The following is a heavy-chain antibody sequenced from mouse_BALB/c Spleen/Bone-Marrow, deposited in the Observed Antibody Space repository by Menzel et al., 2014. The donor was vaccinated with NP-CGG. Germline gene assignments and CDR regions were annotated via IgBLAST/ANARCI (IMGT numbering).Heavy chain of an antibody. J-gene: IGHJ2*01. CDR3: ARFTYDYDAGGFDY. CDR1: GYSITSDYA. V-gene: IGHV3-2*02. CDR2: ISYSGSS. D-gene: IGHD2-4*01. Sequence: EVQPQESGPGLVKPSQSLSLTCTVTGYSITSDYAWNWIRQFPGNKLEWMGYISYSGSSNYNPSLKSRISITRDTSKNQFFLQLNSVTTEDTATYYCARFTYDYDAGGFDYWGQGTTLTVSS.